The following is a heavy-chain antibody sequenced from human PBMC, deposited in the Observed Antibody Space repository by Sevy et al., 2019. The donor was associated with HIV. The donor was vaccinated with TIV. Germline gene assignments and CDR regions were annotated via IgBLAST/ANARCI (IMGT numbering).Heavy chain of an antibody. CDR3: ARDLGYYDSSGLTH. CDR2: IIPIFGTA. V-gene: IGHV1-69*06. CDR1: GGTFSSYA. D-gene: IGHD3-22*01. Sequence: ASVKVSCKASGGTFSSYAISWVRQAPGQGLEWMGGIIPIFGTANYAQKFQGRVTITADKSTSTAYMELSSLRSEDTAMYYCARDLGYYDSSGLTHWGQGTLVTVSS. J-gene: IGHJ4*02.